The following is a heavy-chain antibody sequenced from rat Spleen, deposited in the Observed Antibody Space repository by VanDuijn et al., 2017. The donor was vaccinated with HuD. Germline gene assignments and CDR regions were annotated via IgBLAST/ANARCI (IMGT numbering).Heavy chain of an antibody. CDR2: IWNTGGT. J-gene: IGHJ2*01. CDR3: ARSGRD. Sequence: QVQLKESGPGLVQPSQTLSLTCTVAGFSLTSYNVHWVRQPPGKGLEWMGVIWNTGGTRYNSALKSRLSISKDTSKSQVFLKMNSLQTEDTATYYCARSGRDWGQGVMVTVSS. D-gene: IGHD4-3*01. CDR1: GFSLTSYN. V-gene: IGHV2-41*01.